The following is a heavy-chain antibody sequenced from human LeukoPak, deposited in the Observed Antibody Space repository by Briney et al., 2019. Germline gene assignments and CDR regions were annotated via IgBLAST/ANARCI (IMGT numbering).Heavy chain of an antibody. Sequence: SGGSLRLSCAASGFTFSSYGMHWVRQAPGKGLEWVAVISYDGSNKYYADSVKGRFTISRDNSKNTLYLQMNSLRAEDTAVYYCAKESTVAGGRGAFDIWGQGTMVTVSS. V-gene: IGHV3-30*18. CDR1: GFTFSSYG. D-gene: IGHD6-19*01. J-gene: IGHJ3*02. CDR2: ISYDGSNK. CDR3: AKESTVAGGRGAFDI.